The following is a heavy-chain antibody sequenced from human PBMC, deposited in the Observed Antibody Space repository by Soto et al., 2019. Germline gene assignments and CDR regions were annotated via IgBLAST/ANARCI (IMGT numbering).Heavy chain of an antibody. CDR1: GFTFSSSG. CDR2: ISHDGSNK. V-gene: IGHV3-30*18. CDR3: AKHLLAVACYLHGMDV. J-gene: IGHJ6*02. Sequence: QVQLVESGGGVVQPGRSLRLSCAASGFTFSSSGVHSVRQAPGKGLEWVAVISHDGSNKYFADSVKGRFTISRDNSQNTLYLQMNSLRAEDTAVYYCAKHLLAVACYLHGMDVWGQGTTVTVSS. D-gene: IGHD6-19*01.